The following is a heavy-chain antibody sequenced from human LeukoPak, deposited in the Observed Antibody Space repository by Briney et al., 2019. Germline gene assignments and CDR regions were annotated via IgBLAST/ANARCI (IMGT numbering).Heavy chain of an antibody. Sequence: GGSLRLSCAASGFTFSSYAMSWVRQAPGKGLEWVSTISDVGGSTYYADSVKGRFTISRDNSKNTLYLQMKSLRAEDTAVYYCAKDRHYYDSSGYNDAFDIWGQGTMVTVSS. CDR2: ISDVGGST. CDR1: GFTFSSYA. CDR3: AKDRHYYDSSGYNDAFDI. D-gene: IGHD3-22*01. J-gene: IGHJ3*02. V-gene: IGHV3-23*01.